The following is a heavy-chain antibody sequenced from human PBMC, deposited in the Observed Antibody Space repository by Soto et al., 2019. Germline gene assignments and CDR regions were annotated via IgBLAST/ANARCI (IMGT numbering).Heavy chain of an antibody. CDR3: ARDPRYYDFWSGNSYFDY. V-gene: IGHV3-48*03. CDR1: GFTFRSYE. J-gene: IGHJ4*02. CDR2: ISADGSGT. D-gene: IGHD3-3*01. Sequence: GSLRLSCAASGFTFRSYEMHWVRQPPGKGLQWISYISADGSGTYYADSVRGRFTISRDNAKNSLYLQMNSLRDEDTAVYYCARDPRYYDFWSGNSYFDYWGQGTQVTVSS.